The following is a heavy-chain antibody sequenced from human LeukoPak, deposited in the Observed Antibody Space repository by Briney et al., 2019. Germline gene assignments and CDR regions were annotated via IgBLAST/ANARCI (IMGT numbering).Heavy chain of an antibody. CDR2: IYSGGST. CDR1: GFTVSSNY. V-gene: IGHV3-66*01. D-gene: IGHD3-22*01. J-gene: IGHJ4*02. Sequence: GGSLRLSCAASGFTVSSNYMSWVRQAPGKGLEWVSVIYSGGSTYYADSVKGRFTISRDNSKNTLYLQMNSLRAEDTAVYYCATSPYYYDSSVDYWGQGTLVTVSS. CDR3: ATSPYYYDSSVDY.